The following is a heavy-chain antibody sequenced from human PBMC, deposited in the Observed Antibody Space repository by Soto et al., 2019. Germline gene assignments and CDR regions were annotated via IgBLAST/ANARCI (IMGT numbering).Heavy chain of an antibody. CDR2: IYPGDSDT. D-gene: IGHD3-10*01. V-gene: IGHV5-51*06. J-gene: IGHJ4*02. Sequence: GESLKISCKGSGYSFSSHWIGWVRQMPGKGLEWMGIIYPGDSDTRYSPSFQGQVLISADTSISTAYLQWSSLKASDTAMSYCDSRGHGSGSYHPFDYWGQGALVTVSS. CDR1: GYSFSSHW. CDR3: DSRGHGSGSYHPFDY.